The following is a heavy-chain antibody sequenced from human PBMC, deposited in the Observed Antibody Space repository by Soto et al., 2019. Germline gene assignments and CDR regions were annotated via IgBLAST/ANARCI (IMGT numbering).Heavy chain of an antibody. CDR2: IYYSGST. CDR3: ARMVYYYYYMDV. V-gene: IGHV4-59*01. J-gene: IGHJ6*03. CDR1: GGYFSGYY. Sequence: SETLSLTCAVYGGYFSGYYWSLIRQPPGKGLEWIGYIYYSGSTNYNPSLKSRVTISVDTSKNQFSLKLSSVTAADTAVYYCARMVYYYYYMDVWGKGTTVTVSS. D-gene: IGHD2-15*01.